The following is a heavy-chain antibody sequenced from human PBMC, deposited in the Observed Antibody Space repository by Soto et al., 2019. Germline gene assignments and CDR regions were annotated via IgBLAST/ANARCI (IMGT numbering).Heavy chain of an antibody. CDR1: GFTFRSYA. J-gene: IGHJ5*02. V-gene: IGHV3-23*01. Sequence: EVQLLESGGGLVQPGGSLRLSCAASGFTFRSYAMSWVRQAPGKGLDWVSGISGSGGSTNYADYVKGRFTISRDNSKNTLYLQMNSLRAEDTAVYYCAKDPFDWLSGRFDPWGQGTLVTVSS. CDR2: ISGSGGST. D-gene: IGHD3-9*01. CDR3: AKDPFDWLSGRFDP.